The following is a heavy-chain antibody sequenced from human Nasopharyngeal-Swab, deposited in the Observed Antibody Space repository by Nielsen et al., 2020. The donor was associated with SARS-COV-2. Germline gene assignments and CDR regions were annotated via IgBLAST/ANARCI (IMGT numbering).Heavy chain of an antibody. CDR3: ARIVTDIVVVPAAHYYYYGMDV. J-gene: IGHJ6*02. CDR1: GGTFSSYA. D-gene: IGHD2-2*01. V-gene: IGHV1-69*13. CDR2: MIPIFGTE. Sequence: SVKVTCKASGGTFSSYAISWVRQATEQGLEWMGVMIPIFGTENDAQKFQGRVTITADESTSTAYMELSSLRSEDTAVYYCARIVTDIVVVPAAHYYYYGMDVWGQGTTVTVSS.